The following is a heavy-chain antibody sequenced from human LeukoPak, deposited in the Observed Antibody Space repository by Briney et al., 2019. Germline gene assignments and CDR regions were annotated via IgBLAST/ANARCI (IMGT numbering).Heavy chain of an antibody. CDR3: ARGNSSGWYGGFDY. J-gene: IGHJ4*02. Sequence: SETLSLTCTVSGGSVSSGSYYWSWVRQPPGKGLEWLGYIYYSGSTNYNPSLKSRVTISVDTSKNHFSLKLGSVTAADTAVYYCARGNSSGWYGGFDYWGRGILVTVSS. CDR1: GGSVSSGSYY. D-gene: IGHD6-19*01. V-gene: IGHV4-61*03. CDR2: IYYSGST.